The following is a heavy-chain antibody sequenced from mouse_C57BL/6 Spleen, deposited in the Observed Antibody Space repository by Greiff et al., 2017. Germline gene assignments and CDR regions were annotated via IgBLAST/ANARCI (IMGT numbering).Heavy chain of an antibody. Sequence: QVQLKQSGAELVKPGASVKLSCKASGYTFTSYWMHWVKQRPGQGLEWIGMIHPNSGSTNYNEKFKSKATLTVDKSSSTAYMQLSSLTSEDSAVYYCARTTGGYFDVWGTGTTVTVSS. D-gene: IGHD1-1*01. CDR1: GYTFTSYW. CDR3: ARTTGGYFDV. V-gene: IGHV1-64*01. J-gene: IGHJ1*03. CDR2: IHPNSGST.